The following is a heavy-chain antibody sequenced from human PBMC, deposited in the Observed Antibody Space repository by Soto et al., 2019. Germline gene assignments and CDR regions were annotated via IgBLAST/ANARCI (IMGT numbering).Heavy chain of an antibody. V-gene: IGHV3-74*01. D-gene: IGHD6-25*01. J-gene: IGHJ4*02. CDR3: AKDRLPIARSGCLY. Sequence: GGSLRLSCAASGFRFTGYGMFWVRQAPGKGLVGVSRINSDGSSTSCADSVTRRFTPPRDNAKHTLFLQLNSLTAEDTAVYYCAKDRLPIARSGCLYWGLGTLVTVSS. CDR2: INSDGSST. CDR1: GFRFTGYG.